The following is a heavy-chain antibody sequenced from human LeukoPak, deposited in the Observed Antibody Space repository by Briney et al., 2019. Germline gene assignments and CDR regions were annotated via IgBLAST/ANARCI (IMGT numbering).Heavy chain of an antibody. J-gene: IGHJ4*02. CDR3: AVDLAYDTSAYPSRFDN. CDR1: GYSLSELS. D-gene: IGHD3-22*01. CDR2: FDPEDNET. V-gene: IGHV1-24*01. Sequence: ASVKVSCKVSGYSLSELSMHWVRQAPGKGLEWMGGFDPEDNETIYAQKFQGRVTMTEDTSTDTAYLELSSLRSDDTAVYFCAVDLAYDTSAYPSRFDNWGQGTLVTVSS.